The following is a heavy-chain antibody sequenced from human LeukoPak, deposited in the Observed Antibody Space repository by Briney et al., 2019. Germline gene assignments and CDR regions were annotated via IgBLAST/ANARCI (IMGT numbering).Heavy chain of an antibody. D-gene: IGHD3-9*01. CDR2: IRYEGSNK. CDR3: ARLDVRILTGYYFDY. CDR1: GFIFSGYG. V-gene: IGHV3-30*02. Sequence: GGSLRLSCAASGFIFSGYGMHWVRQAPGKGLQWVTFIRYEGSNKYYADSVKGRFTISRDNSKNTLYLQMNSLRVEDTAVYYCARLDVRILTGYYFDYWGQGTLVTVSS. J-gene: IGHJ4*02.